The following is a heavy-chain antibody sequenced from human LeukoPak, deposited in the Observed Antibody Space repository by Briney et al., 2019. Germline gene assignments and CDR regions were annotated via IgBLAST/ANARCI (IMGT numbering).Heavy chain of an antibody. V-gene: IGHV3-33*08. Sequence: GGSLRLSCAASGFTFSSYGMHWVRQAPGKGLEWVALIWYDGSNKCYADSVKGRLTISRDNSKNTLFLQMNSLRAEDTAVYYCAREGPRGNSQFDYWGQGTLVTVSS. J-gene: IGHJ4*02. CDR3: AREGPRGNSQFDY. D-gene: IGHD2/OR15-2a*01. CDR2: IWYDGSNK. CDR1: GFTFSSYG.